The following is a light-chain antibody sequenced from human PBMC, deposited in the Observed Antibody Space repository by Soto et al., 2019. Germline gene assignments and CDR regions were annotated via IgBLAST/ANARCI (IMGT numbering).Light chain of an antibody. Sequence: EIVLTHSPGTLSLSPVERATLSCRASQSVFNNHIGWYQQKPGQAPRRLIFGASFRATGIPDRFSGSGSGTDFTLTISRLEPEDFAVYYCQQYGSSPTTFGQGTKVDIK. V-gene: IGKV3-20*01. CDR3: QQYGSSPTT. CDR1: QSVFNNH. CDR2: GAS. J-gene: IGKJ1*01.